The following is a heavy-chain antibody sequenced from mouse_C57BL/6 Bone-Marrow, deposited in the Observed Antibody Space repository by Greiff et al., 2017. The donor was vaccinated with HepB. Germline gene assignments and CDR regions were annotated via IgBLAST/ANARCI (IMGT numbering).Heavy chain of an antibody. Sequence: EVKLMESGGGLVKPGGSLKLSCAASGFTFSSYAMSWVRQTPEKRLEWVATISDGGSYTYYPANVKGRFTISRDNAKNNLYLQMSHLKSEDTAMYYCARDRPRRFAYWGQGTLVTVSA. CDR3: ARDRPRRFAY. CDR1: GFTFSSYA. J-gene: IGHJ3*01. CDR2: ISDGGSYT. V-gene: IGHV5-4*01.